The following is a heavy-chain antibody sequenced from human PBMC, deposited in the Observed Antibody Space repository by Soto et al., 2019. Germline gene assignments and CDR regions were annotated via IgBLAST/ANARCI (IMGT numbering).Heavy chain of an antibody. Sequence: GGSLRLSCAASGFTFSSYSMNWVRQAPGKGLEWVSYISSSSSTIYYADSVKGRFTISRDNAKNSLYLQMNSLRAKDTAVYYCARVPSITIFGVVTQSHPWGQGTLVTVSS. CDR1: GFTFSSYS. CDR3: ARVPSITIFGVVTQSHP. V-gene: IGHV3-48*01. D-gene: IGHD3-3*01. CDR2: ISSSSSTI. J-gene: IGHJ4*02.